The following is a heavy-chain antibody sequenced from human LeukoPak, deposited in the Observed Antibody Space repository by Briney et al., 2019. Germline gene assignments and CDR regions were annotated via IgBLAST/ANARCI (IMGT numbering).Heavy chain of an antibody. V-gene: IGHV3-7*01. D-gene: IGHD1-14*01. J-gene: IGHJ4*02. Sequence: GGSLRLSCAASGFTFSSYWMSWVRQAPGKGLEWVANIKQEGSEKYYVDSVKGRFTIPRDTPKKLLSLQLNSLRAEYTAVYYCARDFRNLYYWGQGTLVTVSS. CDR1: GFTFSSYW. CDR2: IKQEGSEK. CDR3: ARDFRNLYY.